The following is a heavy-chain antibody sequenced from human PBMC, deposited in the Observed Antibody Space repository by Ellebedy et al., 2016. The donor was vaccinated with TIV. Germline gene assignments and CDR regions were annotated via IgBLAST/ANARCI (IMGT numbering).Heavy chain of an antibody. CDR2: IIPIFGTA. J-gene: IGHJ4*02. CDR1: GGTFSSYA. Sequence: SVKVSXXASGGTFSSYAISWVRQAPGQGLEWMGGIIPIFGTANYAQKFQGRVTITADESTSTAYMELSSLRSEDTAVYYCARETGVGATGYFDYWGQGTLVTVSS. V-gene: IGHV1-69*13. CDR3: ARETGVGATGYFDY. D-gene: IGHD1-26*01.